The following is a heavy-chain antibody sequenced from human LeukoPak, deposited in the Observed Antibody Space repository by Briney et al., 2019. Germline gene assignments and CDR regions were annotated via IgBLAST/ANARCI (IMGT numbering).Heavy chain of an antibody. J-gene: IGHJ6*02. CDR1: GFTVTSNY. V-gene: IGHV3-66*01. CDR3: ARDGSGSSSYYNYYYGMDV. D-gene: IGHD3-10*01. CDR2: IHSGGST. Sequence: GGSLRLSCAASGFTVTSNYMSWVRQAPGKGLEWVSSIHSGGSTYYADSVKGRFTISRDNSKNTLYLQMYSLRAEDTAVYYCARDGSGSSSYYNYYYGMDVWGQGTTVTVPS.